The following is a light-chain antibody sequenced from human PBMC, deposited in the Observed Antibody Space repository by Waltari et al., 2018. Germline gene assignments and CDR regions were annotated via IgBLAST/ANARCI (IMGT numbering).Light chain of an antibody. CDR1: QSVSSN. Sequence: EIVMTQSPATLSVSPGEGATLSCRVSQSVSSNLAWYQHKPGQAPRLLIYGASTRATGIPARFSGSGSGTEFTLTISSLQSEDFAFYYCQQYNNWPPEDTFGQGTKLEIK. CDR3: QQYNNWPPEDT. J-gene: IGKJ2*01. V-gene: IGKV3-15*01. CDR2: GAS.